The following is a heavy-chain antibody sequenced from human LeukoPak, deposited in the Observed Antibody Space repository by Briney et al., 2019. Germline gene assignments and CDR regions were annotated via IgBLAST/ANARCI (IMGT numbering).Heavy chain of an antibody. D-gene: IGHD3-3*01. CDR1: GFTFSSYA. CDR3: AGRYYDFWSGFDY. Sequence: GGSLRLSCAASGFTFSSYAMSWVRQAPGKRLEWVSAISGSGGSTYYADSVKGRFTISRDNSKNTLYLQMNSLRAEDTAVYYCAGRYYDFWSGFDYWGQGTLVTVSS. CDR2: ISGSGGST. V-gene: IGHV3-23*01. J-gene: IGHJ4*02.